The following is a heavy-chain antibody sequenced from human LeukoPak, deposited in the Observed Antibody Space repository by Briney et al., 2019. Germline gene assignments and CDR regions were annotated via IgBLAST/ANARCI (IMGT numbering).Heavy chain of an antibody. J-gene: IGHJ6*02. Sequence: SQTLSLTCTVSGGSISSGGYYWSWIRQHPGKGLEWIGYIYYSGSTYYNPSLKSRVTISVDTSKNQFSLKLSSVTAADTAVYYCARVVVSSGGNSNYYYGMDVWGQGTTVTVSS. V-gene: IGHV4-31*03. CDR3: ARVVVSSGGNSNYYYGMDV. CDR1: GGSISSGGYY. CDR2: IYYSGST. D-gene: IGHD4-23*01.